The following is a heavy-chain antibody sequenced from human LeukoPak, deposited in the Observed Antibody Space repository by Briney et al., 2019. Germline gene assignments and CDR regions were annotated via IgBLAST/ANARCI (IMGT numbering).Heavy chain of an antibody. CDR2: INHSGST. CDR3: ARVAAAAGTVYYGMDV. V-gene: IGHV4-34*01. Sequence: SETLSLTCAVYGGSFSGYYWSWIRQPPGKGLEWIGEINHSGSTNYNPSLKSRVAISVDTSKNQFSLKLSSVTAADTAVYYCARVAAAAGTVYYGMDVWGQGTTVTVSS. CDR1: GGSFSGYY. D-gene: IGHD6-13*01. J-gene: IGHJ6*02.